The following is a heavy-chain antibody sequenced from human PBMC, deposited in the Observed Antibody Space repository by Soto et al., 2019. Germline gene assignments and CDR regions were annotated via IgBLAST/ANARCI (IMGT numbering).Heavy chain of an antibody. V-gene: IGHV1-46*01. CDR2: INPSGGST. CDR3: ARDYDILTGRSYYFDY. Sequence: ASVKVSCKASGYTFTSYYMHWVRHAPGQGLEWMGIINPSGGSTSYAQKFQGRVTMTRDTSTSTVYMELSSLRSEDTAVYYCARDYDILTGRSYYFDYWGQGTLVTVSS. J-gene: IGHJ4*02. D-gene: IGHD3-9*01. CDR1: GYTFTSYY.